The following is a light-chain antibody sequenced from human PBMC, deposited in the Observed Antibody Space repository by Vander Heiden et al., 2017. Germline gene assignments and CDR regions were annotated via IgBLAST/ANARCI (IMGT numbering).Light chain of an antibody. CDR1: QSVSTY. CDR3: QQRSNWPYT. J-gene: IGKJ2*01. V-gene: IGKV3-11*01. CDR2: DTS. Sequence: EIVLTQSPVTLSLSPGERATLSCRASQSVSTYLAWYQQKPGQAPRLLIYDTSSRATGIPARFSGSGSRTDFTLTISSLEHEDFAVYVCQQRSNWPYTFGQGTKLESK.